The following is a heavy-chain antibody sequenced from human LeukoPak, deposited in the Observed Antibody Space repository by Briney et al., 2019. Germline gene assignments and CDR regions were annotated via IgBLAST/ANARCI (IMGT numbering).Heavy chain of an antibody. CDR2: IIPIFGAA. CDR1: GGTFSSYA. Sequence: GASVKVSCKASGGTFSSYAISWVRQAPGQGLEWMGGIIPIFGAANYAQKFQGRVTITADESTSTAYMELSSLRSDDTAVYYCAREWVPMVRGDYYYGMDVWGQGTTVTVSS. V-gene: IGHV1-69*13. D-gene: IGHD3-10*01. J-gene: IGHJ6*02. CDR3: AREWVPMVRGDYYYGMDV.